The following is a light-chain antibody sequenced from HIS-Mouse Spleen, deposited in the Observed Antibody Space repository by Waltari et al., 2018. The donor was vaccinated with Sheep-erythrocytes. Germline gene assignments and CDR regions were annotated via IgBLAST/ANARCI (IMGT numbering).Light chain of an antibody. Sequence: SYELTQPPSVSVSPGQTASITCSGDKLGDKYACWYQQKPGQSPVLVIYQDSKRPSGIPGRFSGSNSGNTATLTISGTQAMDEDDYYCQAWDSSTGVVFGGGTKLTVL. CDR3: QAWDSSTGVV. V-gene: IGLV3-1*01. CDR1: KLGDKY. J-gene: IGLJ2*01. CDR2: QDS.